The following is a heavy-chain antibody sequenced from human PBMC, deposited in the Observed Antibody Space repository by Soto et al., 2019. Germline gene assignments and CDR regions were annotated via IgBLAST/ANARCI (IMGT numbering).Heavy chain of an antibody. J-gene: IGHJ4*02. CDR2: ISGSGVSS. CDR1: GFTFSSYD. D-gene: IGHD2-8*01. CDR3: AKHTNGPYFYFDY. V-gene: IGHV3-23*01. Sequence: GGSLRLSCAASGFTFSSYDMSWVRQAPGKGLEWVSTISGSGVSSYYADSVKGRFTFSRDNSKNTLFLQMTSLRAEDTAVYYCAKHTNGPYFYFDYWGQGTLVTVSS.